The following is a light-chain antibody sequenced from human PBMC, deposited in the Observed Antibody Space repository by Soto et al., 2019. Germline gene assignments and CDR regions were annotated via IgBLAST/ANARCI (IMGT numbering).Light chain of an antibody. CDR3: CSFSRSFTDYV. J-gene: IGLJ6*01. CDR2: DVS. V-gene: IGLV2-11*01. CDR1: SSDVGGYNH. Sequence: QSVLTQPRSVSGSPGQSVTISCTGTSSDVGGYNHVSWYQQHPGKAPKLMISDVSKRPSGVPDRFSGSKSGNTASLTISGLQVEDEAAYYCCSFSRSFTDYVFGSGTKLTVL.